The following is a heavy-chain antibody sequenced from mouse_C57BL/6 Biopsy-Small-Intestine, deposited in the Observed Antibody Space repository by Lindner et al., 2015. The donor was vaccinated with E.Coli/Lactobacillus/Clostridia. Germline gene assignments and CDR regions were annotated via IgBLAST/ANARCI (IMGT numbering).Heavy chain of an antibody. CDR1: GYNFRDYY. Sequence: SVKVSCKTSGYNFRDYYIHWVRQAPGQGLEYMGWIKPDTGVTNYGPSFQGRVTLTSDTSINTIYMELSSLRHDDTAVYYCVRENWYYDVWGRGTLVTVSS. CDR2: IKPDTGVT. J-gene: IGHJ1*01. V-gene: IGHV14-4*02. CDR3: VRENWYYDV.